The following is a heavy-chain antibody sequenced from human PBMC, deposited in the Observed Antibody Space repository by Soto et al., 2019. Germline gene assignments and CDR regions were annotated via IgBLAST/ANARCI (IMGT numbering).Heavy chain of an antibody. Sequence: EVQLVESGGGLVKPGGSLTLSCAASGFTLSNYTMNWVRQAPGKGLEWVSSISRSSRNIYYADSVKGRFTISRDNAKNALYLHMNSLRAGDTAVYYCARDLKVAGTNSFYYYGMDVWGQGTPVTVSS. CDR2: ISRSSRNI. CDR3: ARDLKVAGTNSFYYYGMDV. D-gene: IGHD6-19*01. V-gene: IGHV3-21*01. J-gene: IGHJ6*02. CDR1: GFTLSNYT.